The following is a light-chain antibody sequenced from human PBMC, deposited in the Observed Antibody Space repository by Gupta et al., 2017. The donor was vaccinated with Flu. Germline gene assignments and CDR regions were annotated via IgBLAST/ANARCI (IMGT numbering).Light chain of an antibody. CDR1: SSDVGGYNY. Sequence: QSALTQPASVSGSPGQSITISCTGTSSDVGGYNYVSWYQHHPGKAPKLMIYGVINRPSGVSNRFSGSKSGNTASLTISGLQAEDEADYYCSSYTSSNSLEFGGGTKLTVL. CDR2: GVI. CDR3: SSYTSSNSLE. V-gene: IGLV2-14*01. J-gene: IGLJ3*02.